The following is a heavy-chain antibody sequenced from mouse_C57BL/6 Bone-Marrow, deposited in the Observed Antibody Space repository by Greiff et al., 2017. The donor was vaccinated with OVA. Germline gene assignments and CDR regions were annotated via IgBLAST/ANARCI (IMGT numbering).Heavy chain of an antibody. D-gene: IGHD2-4*01. J-gene: IGHJ2*01. CDR1: GYTFTDYY. V-gene: IGHV1-84*01. CDR2: IYPGSGNT. Sequence: QVQLQQSGPELVKPGASVKISCKASGYTFTDYYINWVKQRPGKGLEWIGWIYPGSGNTKYNEKFKGKATLTVDTSSSTAYMQLSSLTSEDSAVCFCARYDYDYWGQGTTLTVSS. CDR3: ARYDYDY.